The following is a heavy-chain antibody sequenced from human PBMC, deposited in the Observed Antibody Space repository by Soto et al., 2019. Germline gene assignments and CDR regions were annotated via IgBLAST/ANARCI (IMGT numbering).Heavy chain of an antibody. Sequence: GDSLKISCKGSGYSVNNAWIAWVRQMPGKGLEWMGIIYTGDSETRYSPSFLGHVTISVDKSINTAYLQWSSLKASDTAMYYCARQGAYSSYEVWGQGTRVTVSS. V-gene: IGHV5-51*01. D-gene: IGHD6-19*01. J-gene: IGHJ4*02. CDR3: ARQGAYSSYEV. CDR1: GYSVNNAW. CDR2: IYTGDSET.